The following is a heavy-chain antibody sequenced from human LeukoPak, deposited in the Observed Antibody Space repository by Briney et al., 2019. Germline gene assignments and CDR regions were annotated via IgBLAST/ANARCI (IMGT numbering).Heavy chain of an antibody. CDR1: GYTFTSYG. CDR3: AREGYGDYGFGY. V-gene: IGHV1-18*03. Sequence: ASVKVSCKASGYTFTSYGISWVRQAPGQGLEWMGWISAGNGNTKYSQEFQGRVTITRDTSASTAYMELSSLRSEDMAVYYCAREGYGDYGFGYWGQGTLVTVSS. J-gene: IGHJ4*02. CDR2: ISAGNGNT. D-gene: IGHD4-17*01.